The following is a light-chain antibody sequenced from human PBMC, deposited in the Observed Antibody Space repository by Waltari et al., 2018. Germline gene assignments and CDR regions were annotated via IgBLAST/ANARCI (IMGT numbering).Light chain of an antibody. CDR2: KDT. Sequence: SYELTQPPSVSVSPGQTARITCSGDALPDQYAYWYQQKSGQSPRLVMHKDTERPSGIPERLSGSATGTTVTLTITGAQAEDEGDYYCQSTDSSATYWVFGGGTKLTVL. CDR3: QSTDSSATYWV. V-gene: IGLV3-25*03. CDR1: ALPDQY. J-gene: IGLJ3*02.